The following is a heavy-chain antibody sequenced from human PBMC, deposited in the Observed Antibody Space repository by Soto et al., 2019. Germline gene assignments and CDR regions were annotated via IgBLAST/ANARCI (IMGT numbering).Heavy chain of an antibody. Sequence: QVQLVQSGAEVKKPGSSVKVSCKASGGTFSSYAISWVRQAPGQGLEWVGGIIPIFGTADYAQKFQGRVTITADESTSTAYMELSSLRSEDTAVYYCASHSGSSPEGRYYSGMDVWGQGTTVTVSS. CDR1: GGTFSSYA. CDR3: ASHSGSSPEGRYYSGMDV. V-gene: IGHV1-69*12. D-gene: IGHD1-26*01. CDR2: IIPIFGTA. J-gene: IGHJ6*02.